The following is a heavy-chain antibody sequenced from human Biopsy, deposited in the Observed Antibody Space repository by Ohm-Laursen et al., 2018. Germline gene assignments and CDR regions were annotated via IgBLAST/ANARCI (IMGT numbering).Heavy chain of an antibody. J-gene: IGHJ4*02. CDR1: GGPFGSYA. D-gene: IGHD6-6*01. Sequence: SVKVSCKSSGGPFGSYAINWMRQAPRQGPEWMGDIIPMYRTSNYAQKFQGRLTITADEYTSTAYMELNSLTSEDTAVYYCARESGPHSGSFAYWGQGTLVTVSS. CDR3: ARESGPHSGSFAY. V-gene: IGHV1-69*13. CDR2: IIPMYRTS.